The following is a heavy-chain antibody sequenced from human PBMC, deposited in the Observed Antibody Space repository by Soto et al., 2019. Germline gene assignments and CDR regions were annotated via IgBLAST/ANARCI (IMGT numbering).Heavy chain of an antibody. CDR3: ARSGPYHYGWVDY. CDR1: TFTFSDYY. D-gene: IGHD3-10*01. J-gene: IGHJ4*02. CDR2: ISSTGTTI. V-gene: IGHV3-11*01. Sequence: QVQLVESGGGLVKPGGSLRLSCAASTFTFSDYYMSWIRQAAGKGLEWVSYISSTGTTIYYTDSVKGRFTISRDNAKNSLYLQMNSLRAEDTAVYYCARSGPYHYGWVDYWGRGTLVTVSS.